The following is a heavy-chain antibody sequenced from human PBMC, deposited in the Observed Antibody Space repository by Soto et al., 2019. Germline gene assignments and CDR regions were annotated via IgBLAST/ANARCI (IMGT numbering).Heavy chain of an antibody. Sequence: PSETLSLTCTVSCGSISRYYWRCIRQPPWKGLEWIGCINYRESTYYNPSLRMRVPISVDTAMNQFSLNLSSVTAADTAAYYCSRAPSAYSRGYGLDVWGQGTTVPVSS. CDR1: CGSISRYY. CDR3: SRAPSAYSRGYGLDV. D-gene: IGHD5-18*01. J-gene: IGHJ6*02. CDR2: INYREST. V-gene: IGHV4-59*01.